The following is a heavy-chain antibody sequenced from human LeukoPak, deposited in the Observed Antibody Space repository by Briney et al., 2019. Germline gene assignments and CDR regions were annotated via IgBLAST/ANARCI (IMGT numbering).Heavy chain of an antibody. CDR2: IYYSGST. CDR1: GGSISSYY. Sequence: PSETLSLTCTVSGGSISSYYWSWIRQPPGKGLEWIGYIYYSGSTNYNPSLKSRVTISVDTSKNQFSLKLSSVTAADTAVYYCARVLFYCSSTSCYASRDYYYGMDVWGQGTTVTVSS. V-gene: IGHV4-59*01. J-gene: IGHJ6*02. CDR3: ARVLFYCSSTSCYASRDYYYGMDV. D-gene: IGHD2-2*01.